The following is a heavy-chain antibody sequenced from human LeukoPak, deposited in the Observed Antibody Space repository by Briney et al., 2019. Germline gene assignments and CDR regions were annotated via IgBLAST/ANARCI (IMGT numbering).Heavy chain of an antibody. D-gene: IGHD1-26*01. CDR3: ARDRPGGSYLDFDF. CDR2: IYKAGNT. V-gene: IGHV3-66*01. Sequence: GGSLRLSCAASGFTVSNDYMSWVRQAPGKGLEWVSVIYKAGNTYYADSVKGRFTISRDNSKNTLYLQMNSLRAEDTAVYYCARDRPGGSYLDFDFWGQGTLVTVSS. CDR1: GFTVSNDY. J-gene: IGHJ4*02.